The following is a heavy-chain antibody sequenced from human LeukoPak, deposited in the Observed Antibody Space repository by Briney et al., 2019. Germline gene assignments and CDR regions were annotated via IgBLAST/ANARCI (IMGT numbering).Heavy chain of an antibody. V-gene: IGHV1-69*06. CDR1: GGTCSSYA. CDR2: IIPIFGTA. Sequence: SVKVSCKASGGTCSSYAISWVRQAPGQGLEWMGGIIPIFGTANYAQKFQGRVTITADKSTSTAYMELSSLRSEDTAVYYCARGTVAMSHFDYWGQGTLVTVSS. CDR3: ARGTVAMSHFDY. D-gene: IGHD6-19*01. J-gene: IGHJ4*02.